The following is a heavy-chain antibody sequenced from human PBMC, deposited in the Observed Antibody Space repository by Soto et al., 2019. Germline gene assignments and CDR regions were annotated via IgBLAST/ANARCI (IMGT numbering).Heavy chain of an antibody. D-gene: IGHD4-17*01. J-gene: IGHJ6*02. CDR3: ARVNYGNYYYYYGMDV. Sequence: SETLSLTCTVSGGSISNYYWSWIRQPPGKGLEWIGYIYYSGSTNYNPSLKSRVTISVDTSKNQFSLKLNSVTAADTAVYYCARVNYGNYYYYYGMDVWSQGTKVTVSS. CDR2: IYYSGST. CDR1: GGSISNYY. V-gene: IGHV4-59*01.